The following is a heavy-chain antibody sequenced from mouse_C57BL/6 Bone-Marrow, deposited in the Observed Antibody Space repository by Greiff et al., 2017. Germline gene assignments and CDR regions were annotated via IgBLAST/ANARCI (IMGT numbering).Heavy chain of an antibody. CDR3: ARSKGYYYYYFDY. V-gene: IGHV1-42*01. CDR1: GYSFTGYY. Sequence: EVKLMESGPELVKPGASVKISCKASGYSFTGYYMNWVKQSPEKSLEWIGEINPSTGGTTYNQKFKAKATLTVDKSSSTAYMQLKSLTSEDSAVYYCARSKGYYYYYFDYWGQGTTLTVSS. CDR2: INPSTGGT. J-gene: IGHJ2*01. D-gene: IGHD2-4*01.